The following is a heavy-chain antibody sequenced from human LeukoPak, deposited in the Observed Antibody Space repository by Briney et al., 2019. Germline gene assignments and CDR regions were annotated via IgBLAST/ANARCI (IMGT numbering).Heavy chain of an antibody. CDR1: GFTFSSYS. CDR2: ISTMSNYI. Sequence: GGSLRLSCAASGFTFSSYSMNWVRQAPGKGLEWVSSISTMSNYIFYGDSVKGRFTISRDNAKNSVYLQMNSLRPEDTAVYYCSRDRLGGLDLWGQGTLVTVSS. J-gene: IGHJ5*02. D-gene: IGHD5-12*01. CDR3: SRDRLGGLDL. V-gene: IGHV3-21*01.